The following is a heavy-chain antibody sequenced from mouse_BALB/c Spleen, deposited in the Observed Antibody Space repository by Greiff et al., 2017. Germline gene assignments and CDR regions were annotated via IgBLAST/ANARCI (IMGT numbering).Heavy chain of an antibody. CDR1: GFTFSSFG. CDR3: ASHPYLDY. CDR2: ISSGSSTI. J-gene: IGHJ2*01. V-gene: IGHV5-17*02. Sequence: EVHLVESGGGLVQPGGSRKLSCAASGFTFSSFGMHWVRQAPEKGLEWVAYISSGSSTIYYADTVKGRFTISRDNPKNTLFLQMTSLRSEDTAMYYCASHPYLDYWGQGTTLTVSS.